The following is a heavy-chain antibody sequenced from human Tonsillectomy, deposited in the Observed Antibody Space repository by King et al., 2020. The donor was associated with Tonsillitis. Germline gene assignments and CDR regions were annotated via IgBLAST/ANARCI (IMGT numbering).Heavy chain of an antibody. V-gene: IGHV3-30*18. CDR3: AKADYGAFYTVDY. Sequence: VQLVESGGGVVQPGRSLRLSCAPSGFTFSSYDMHWVRQAPGKGLEWVAAISFDGGNNYYADSVKRRFTISRDTSKNTLYLKMSSLRGEDTAVYYCAKADYGAFYTVDYWGQGTLVTVSS. CDR2: ISFDGGNN. D-gene: IGHD4-17*01. J-gene: IGHJ4*02. CDR1: GFTFSSYD.